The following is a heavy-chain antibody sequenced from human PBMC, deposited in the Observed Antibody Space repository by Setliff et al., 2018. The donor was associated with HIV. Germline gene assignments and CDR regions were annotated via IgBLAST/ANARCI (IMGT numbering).Heavy chain of an antibody. Sequence: SETLSLTCGVYGGSLSGYHWSWIRLPPGKGLEWIGEINYSGSTNYNPSLTSRVIISVDTSKNQFSVKLNSVTAADTAVYYCARDPKYYYKYFQYWGPGTLVTVSS. D-gene: IGHD1-26*01. CDR1: GGSLSGYH. CDR3: ARDPKYYYKYFQY. J-gene: IGHJ1*01. CDR2: INYSGST. V-gene: IGHV4-34*01.